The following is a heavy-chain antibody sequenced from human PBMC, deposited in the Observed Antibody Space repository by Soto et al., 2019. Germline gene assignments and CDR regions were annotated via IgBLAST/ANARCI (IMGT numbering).Heavy chain of an antibody. CDR2: MNPNSGNT. D-gene: IGHD3-3*01. J-gene: IGHJ6*02. CDR3: ARGGPTFWRDYGMDV. V-gene: IGHV1-8*01. Sequence: ASVKVSCKASGYTFTSYDINWVRQATGQGLEWMGWMNPNSGNTGYAQKFQGRVTMTRNTSISTAYMGLSSLRSEDTAVYYCARGGPTFWRDYGMDVWGQGTTVTVSS. CDR1: GYTFTSYD.